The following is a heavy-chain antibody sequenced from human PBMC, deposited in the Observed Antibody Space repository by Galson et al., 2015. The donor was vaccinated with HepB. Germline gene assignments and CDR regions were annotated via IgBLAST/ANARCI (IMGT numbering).Heavy chain of an antibody. J-gene: IGHJ4*02. V-gene: IGHV3-49*03. D-gene: IGHD2-15*01. CDR1: GFTFGDYA. CDR2: IRSKTYGGTT. Sequence: SLRLSCAASGFTFGDYAMSWFRQAPGKGLEWVGFIRSKTYGGTTEHAAAVKGRFTVSRDDSKSIAYLQMSSLRTRDTAVYYCAREEDCSGTSCHSVWGQGTLVTVSS. CDR3: AREEDCSGTSCHSV.